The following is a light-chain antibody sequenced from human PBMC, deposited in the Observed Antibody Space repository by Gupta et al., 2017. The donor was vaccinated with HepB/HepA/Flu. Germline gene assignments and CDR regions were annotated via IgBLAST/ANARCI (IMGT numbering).Light chain of an antibody. CDR1: SPNIGSNT. J-gene: IGLJ2*01. V-gene: IGLV1-44*01. CDR2: SNN. CDR3: AAWDDSLNGVV. Sequence: QSVLTHPPSASGTQGQSVPISYSGSSPNIGSNTVNWYQHLPGTAPKLLIFSNNQRPSGVPDRFSGSKSGTSASLAISGLQSEDEADYYCAAWDDSLNGVVFGGGTKLTVL.